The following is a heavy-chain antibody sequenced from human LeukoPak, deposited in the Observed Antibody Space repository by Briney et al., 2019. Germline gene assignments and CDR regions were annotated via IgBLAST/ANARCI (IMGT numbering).Heavy chain of an antibody. Sequence: ASVKVSCKASGYTFTGYYMHLVRQAPGQGLEWMGLINLNSGGTNYAQKVQGWVTMTRDTSISTAYMELSRLRSDDTAVYYCARAVGYCSGGSCYYPYGMDVWGKGTMVTVSS. CDR2: INLNSGGT. J-gene: IGHJ6*04. CDR1: GYTFTGYY. D-gene: IGHD2-15*01. V-gene: IGHV1-2*04. CDR3: ARAVGYCSGGSCYYPYGMDV.